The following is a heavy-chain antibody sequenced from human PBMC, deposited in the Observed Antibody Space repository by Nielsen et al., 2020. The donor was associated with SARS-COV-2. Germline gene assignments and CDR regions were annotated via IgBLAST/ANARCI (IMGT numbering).Heavy chain of an antibody. J-gene: IGHJ3*02. Sequence: SETLSLTCAVSGGSIRNTYWGWIRQPPGKRLERIAYSDHSWRINYNPSLKSRATISADTSKDQISLKLTSVTAADTAVYYCARLPAGTASFDIWGQGTMVTVS. D-gene: IGHD2-2*01. CDR2: SDHSWRI. CDR1: GGSIRNTY. CDR3: ARLPAGTASFDI. V-gene: IGHV4-59*08.